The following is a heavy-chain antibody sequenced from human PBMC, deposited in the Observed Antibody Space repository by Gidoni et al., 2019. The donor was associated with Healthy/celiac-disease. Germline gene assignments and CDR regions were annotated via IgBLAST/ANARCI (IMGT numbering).Heavy chain of an antibody. J-gene: IGHJ4*02. D-gene: IGHD3-9*01. Sequence: EVQLVESGGGLVQPGRSLRLSCAASGFTFDDYAMHWVRQAPGKGLEWVSGISWNSGSIGYADSVKGRFTISRDNAKNSLYLQMNSLRAEDTALYYCAKVTHYDILTGYSPFDYWGQGTLVTVSS. V-gene: IGHV3-9*01. CDR2: ISWNSGSI. CDR3: AKVTHYDILTGYSPFDY. CDR1: GFTFDDYA.